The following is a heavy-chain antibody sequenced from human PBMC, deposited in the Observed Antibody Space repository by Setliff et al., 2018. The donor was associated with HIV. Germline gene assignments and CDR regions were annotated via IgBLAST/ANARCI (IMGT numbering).Heavy chain of an antibody. J-gene: IGHJ3*02. CDR2: ISYDGGNK. V-gene: IGHV3-30-3*01. CDR1: GVTFSSFA. CDR3: AKDDTYGSGSYYNVGAFDI. Sequence: PGGSLRLSCAASGVTFSSFAMHWVRQAPGKGLEWVAVISYDGGNKYYADSVKGRFTLSRDNSRNTFYLQMNSLRVEDTAVYYCAKDDTYGSGSYYNVGAFDIWGQGTMVTVSS. D-gene: IGHD3-10*01.